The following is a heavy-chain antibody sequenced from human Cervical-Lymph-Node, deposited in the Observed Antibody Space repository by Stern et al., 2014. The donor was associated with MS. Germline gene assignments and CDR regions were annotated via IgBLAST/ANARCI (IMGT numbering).Heavy chain of an antibody. Sequence: VQLVESGGGLVKPGGSLRLSCAASGFTFSDYYMSWIRQAPGKGLEWVSYIRSSGSTIYYADSVKGRFTISRDNAKNSLYLQMNSLRAEDTAVYYCARGDIVVVPAAMRMNYYGMDVWGQGTTVTVSS. CDR2: IRSSGSTI. V-gene: IGHV3-11*01. D-gene: IGHD2-2*01. CDR1: GFTFSDYY. CDR3: ARGDIVVVPAAMRMNYYGMDV. J-gene: IGHJ6*02.